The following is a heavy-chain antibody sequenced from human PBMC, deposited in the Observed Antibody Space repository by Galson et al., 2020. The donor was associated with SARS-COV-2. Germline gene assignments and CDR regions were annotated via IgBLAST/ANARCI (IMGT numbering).Heavy chain of an antibody. V-gene: IGHV3-11*06. CDR1: GFTFSDYY. CDR3: ASSPQPLAHPEDIVVVVAALY. Sequence: GESLRLSCAASGFTFSDYYLSWIRQAPGKGLEWVSYISSSSSYTNYADSVKGRFTISRDNAKNSLYLQMNSLRAEDTAVYYCASSPQPLAHPEDIVVVVAALYWGQGTLVTVSS. CDR2: ISSSSSYT. D-gene: IGHD2-15*01. J-gene: IGHJ4*02.